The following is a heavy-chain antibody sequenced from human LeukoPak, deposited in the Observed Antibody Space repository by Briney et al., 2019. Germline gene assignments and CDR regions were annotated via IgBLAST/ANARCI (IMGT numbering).Heavy chain of an antibody. Sequence: SETLSLTCTVSGGSISSSSYYWGWIRQPPGKGLEWIGSIYYSGSTYYNPSLKSRVTISVDTSKNQFSLKLSSVTAADTAVYYCARLSTRYYYYYMDVWGKGTTVTVSS. D-gene: IGHD3-16*02. CDR1: GGSISSSSYY. CDR3: ARLSTRYYYYYMDV. V-gene: IGHV4-39*01. CDR2: IYYSGST. J-gene: IGHJ6*03.